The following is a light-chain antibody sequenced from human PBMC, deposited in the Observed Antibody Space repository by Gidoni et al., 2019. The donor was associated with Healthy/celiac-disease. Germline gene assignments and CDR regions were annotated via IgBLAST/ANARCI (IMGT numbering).Light chain of an antibody. CDR1: QSISSW. CDR3: QQYNSYSYT. CDR2: KAS. J-gene: IGKJ2*01. V-gene: IGKV1-5*03. Sequence: DIQLTQSPSTLSASVGDRVTITCRPSQSISSWLAWYQQKPGKAPKLLIYKASSLEGGVPSRCSGSGSGTEFTLTISSLQPDDFATYYCQQYNSYSYTFGQGTKLEIK.